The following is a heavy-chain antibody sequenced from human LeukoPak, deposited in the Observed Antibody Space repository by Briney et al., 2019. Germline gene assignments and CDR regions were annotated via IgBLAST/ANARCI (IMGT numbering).Heavy chain of an antibody. CDR1: GGSISSYY. D-gene: IGHD2-2*01. J-gene: IGHJ6*02. CDR2: IYTSGST. Sequence: PSETLSLTCTVSGGSISSYYWSWIRQPAGKGLEWIGRIYTSGSTNYNPSLKSRVTMSVDTSKNQFSLKLSSVTAADTAVYYCVRDDVVVPAVPLQEASYYYYGMDVWGQGTTVTVSS. V-gene: IGHV4-4*07. CDR3: VRDDVVVPAVPLQEASYYYYGMDV.